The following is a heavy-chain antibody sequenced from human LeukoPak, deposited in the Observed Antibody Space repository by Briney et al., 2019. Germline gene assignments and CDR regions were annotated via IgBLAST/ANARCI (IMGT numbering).Heavy chain of an antibody. CDR3: ARTYRSSWYSPFDY. CDR1: GDSISSSSYY. CDR2: IYYSGRT. D-gene: IGHD6-13*01. V-gene: IGHV4-39*01. J-gene: IGHJ4*02. Sequence: PSETLSLTCTVSGDSISSSSYYGGWSRQPPGKGLGWIGSIYYSGRTYSNPSLKSRATISVDTSNNQFSLKLSSVTAADSAVYYGARTYRSSWYSPFDYWGQGTLVTVSS.